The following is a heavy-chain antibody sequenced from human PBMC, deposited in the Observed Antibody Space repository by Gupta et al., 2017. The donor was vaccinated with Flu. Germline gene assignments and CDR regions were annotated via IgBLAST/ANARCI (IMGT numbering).Heavy chain of an antibody. J-gene: IGHJ5*02. CDR2: INSDGSDT. V-gene: IGHV3-74*01. CDR1: GFTLSRYW. Sequence: EVQLVQSGGGSVQPGGSLRLSCAGSGFTLSRYWMHWVRQTPGKGLVWVSRINSDGSDTNYADSVKGRFTISRDNAKNTLYLQMNSLRAEDTAVYYWARVPESGWVNGFDPWGQGTLVIVSS. D-gene: IGHD6-19*01. CDR3: ARVPESGWVNGFDP.